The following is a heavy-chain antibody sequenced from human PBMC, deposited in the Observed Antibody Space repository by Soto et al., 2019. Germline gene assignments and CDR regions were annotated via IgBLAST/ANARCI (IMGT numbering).Heavy chain of an antibody. V-gene: IGHV4-59*08. Sequence: SETLSLTYTVSGGSIRDYYWSWIRQPPGKGLEWVGFIYYTGSTNYNPSLKSRLTISLDTSKNQFSLKLNSVTAADTAVYYCASGAYWNFAYWGQGALVTVSS. CDR2: IYYTGST. J-gene: IGHJ4*02. D-gene: IGHD1-1*01. CDR1: GGSIRDYY. CDR3: ASGAYWNFAY.